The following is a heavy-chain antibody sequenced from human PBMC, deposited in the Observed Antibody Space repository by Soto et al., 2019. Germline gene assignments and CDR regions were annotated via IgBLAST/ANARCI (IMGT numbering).Heavy chain of an antibody. Sequence: TSETLSLTCTVSGASISTYSYYWGWIRQPPGKGLEWIGNIYHSGSTYYNPSLKSRVTMSVDTSKNQFSLRLNSVTATDTAVYYCARQDISGTTNKDYWGQGTLVTVSS. V-gene: IGHV4-39*01. CDR2: IYHSGST. D-gene: IGHD1-20*01. CDR3: ARQDISGTTNKDY. J-gene: IGHJ4*02. CDR1: GASISTYSYY.